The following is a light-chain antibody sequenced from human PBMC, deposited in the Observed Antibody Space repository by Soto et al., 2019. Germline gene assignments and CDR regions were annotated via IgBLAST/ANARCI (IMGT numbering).Light chain of an antibody. CDR3: QQYCSSPPIT. J-gene: IGKJ5*01. V-gene: IGKV3-20*01. Sequence: EIVLTQSPGTLSLSPGERATLSCRASQSVSSSYLAWYQQKPGQAPSLLIYDASSRATGSPDRFSGSGSGTDFTVTISRLEPEDFAVYYCQQYCSSPPITFGPETRLESK. CDR1: QSVSSSY. CDR2: DAS.